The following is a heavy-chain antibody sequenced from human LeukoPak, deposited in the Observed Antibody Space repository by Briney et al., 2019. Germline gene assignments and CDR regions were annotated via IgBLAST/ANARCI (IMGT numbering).Heavy chain of an antibody. J-gene: IGHJ3*02. V-gene: IGHV1-69*13. CDR1: GGGFSSHG. CDR3: ASPGYCSGGSCYRLDAFDI. CDR2: ILPIFKRT. Sequence: ASVKVSCKASGGGFSSHGITWVRQAPGQGLEWMGRILPIFKRTDYAQKFQGRVTITADESTSTAYMELSSLRSEDTAVYYCASPGYCSGGSCYRLDAFDIWGQGTMVTVSS. D-gene: IGHD2-15*01.